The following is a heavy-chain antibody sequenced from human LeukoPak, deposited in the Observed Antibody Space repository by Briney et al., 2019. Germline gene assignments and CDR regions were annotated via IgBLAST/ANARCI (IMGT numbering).Heavy chain of an antibody. CDR1: GYSFTSYW. V-gene: IGHV5-51*01. J-gene: IGHJ6*02. D-gene: IGHD3-22*01. CDR3: ARHLPYYYDSSGYFNYYGMDV. CDR2: IYPGDPDT. Sequence: PGESLQISCKGSGYSFTSYWIGWVRPMPGKGLEWMGIIYPGDPDTRYSPSFQGQVTISADKSISTAYLQWSSLKASDTAMYYCARHLPYYYDSSGYFNYYGMDVWGQGTTVTVSS.